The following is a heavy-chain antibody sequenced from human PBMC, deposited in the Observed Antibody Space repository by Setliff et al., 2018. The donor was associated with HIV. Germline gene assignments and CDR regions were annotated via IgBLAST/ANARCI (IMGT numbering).Heavy chain of an antibody. D-gene: IGHD3-22*01. Sequence: SETLSLTCSVSGGSVSSGSYYWGWIRQPPGKGLEWIGTLYFTGSTYYNPSLKSRVTISVDTSKNQFSLKLSSVTAADTAVYYCATGLHYYDSTGYPLTFDYWGQGALVTVSS. CDR3: ATGLHYYDSTGYPLTFDY. CDR1: GGSVSSGSYY. J-gene: IGHJ4*02. V-gene: IGHV4-39*01. CDR2: LYFTGST.